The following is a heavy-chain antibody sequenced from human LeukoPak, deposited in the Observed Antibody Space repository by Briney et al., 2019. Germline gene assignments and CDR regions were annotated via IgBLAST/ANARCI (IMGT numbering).Heavy chain of an antibody. CDR1: GGSFSGYY. CDR3: ARASLGDYGMDV. J-gene: IGHJ6*02. D-gene: IGHD3-16*01. Sequence: SETLSLTCAVYGGSFSGYYWSWIRQPPGKGLEWIGEINHSGSTNYNPSLKSRVTISVDTSKNQFSLKLSSVTAADTAVYYCARASLGDYGMDVWGQGTTVTVSS. CDR2: INHSGST. V-gene: IGHV4-34*01.